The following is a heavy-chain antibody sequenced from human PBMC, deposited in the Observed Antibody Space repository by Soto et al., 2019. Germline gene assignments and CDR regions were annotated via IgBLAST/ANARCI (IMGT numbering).Heavy chain of an antibody. CDR2: IYYSGST. CDR3: VRQGIAVAGTFDY. Sequence: SETLSLTCTVSGGSISSYYWSWIRQPPGKGLEWIGYIYYSGSTNYNPSLKSRVTISVDTSKNQFSLRLSSVTAADTAVYYSVRQGIAVAGTFDYWGQGTLVTVSS. J-gene: IGHJ4*02. V-gene: IGHV4-59*08. D-gene: IGHD6-19*01. CDR1: GGSISSYY.